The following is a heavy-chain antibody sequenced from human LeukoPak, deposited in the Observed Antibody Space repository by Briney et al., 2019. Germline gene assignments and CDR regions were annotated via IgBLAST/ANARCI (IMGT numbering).Heavy chain of an antibody. CDR2: IMPLFGTA. CDR3: ARDVHGDYGSGWFDP. J-gene: IGHJ5*02. CDR1: GGTFNNSA. D-gene: IGHD4-17*01. V-gene: IGHV1-69*05. Sequence: SVKVSCKTSGGTFNNSAISWVREAPGQGLEWLGGIMPLFGTAGYAQKFQGRVTITKDESTRTVYLELTSLTSDGTAVYYCARDVHGDYGSGWFDPWGQGTLVSVSS.